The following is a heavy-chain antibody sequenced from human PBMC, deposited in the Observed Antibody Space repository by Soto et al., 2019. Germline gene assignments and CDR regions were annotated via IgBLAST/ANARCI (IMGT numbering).Heavy chain of an antibody. J-gene: IGHJ4*02. CDR2: TYYRSKWYN. CDR3: ARDIIGQRGPSGSYFDY. CDR1: GDSVSSNSAA. Sequence: SQTLSLTCAISGDSVSSNSAAWNWIRQSPSRGLEWLGRTYYRSKWYNDYAVSVKSRITINPDTSKNQFSLQLNSVTPEDTAVYYCARDIIGQRGPSGSYFDYWGQGTRVTVSS. D-gene: IGHD1-26*01. V-gene: IGHV6-1*01.